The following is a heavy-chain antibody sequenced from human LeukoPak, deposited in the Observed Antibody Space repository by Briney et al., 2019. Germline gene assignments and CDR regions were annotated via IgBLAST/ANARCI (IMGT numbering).Heavy chain of an antibody. Sequence: ASVKVSCKVSGYTLTELSMHWVRQAPGKGLEWMGGFDPEDGETIYAQKFQGRVTMTEDTSTDTAYMELSSLRSEDTAVYYCTTDESYYDSSGYAGWGQGTLVTVSS. CDR3: TTDESYYDSSGYAG. J-gene: IGHJ4*02. CDR1: GYTLTELS. CDR2: FDPEDGET. V-gene: IGHV1-24*01. D-gene: IGHD3-22*01.